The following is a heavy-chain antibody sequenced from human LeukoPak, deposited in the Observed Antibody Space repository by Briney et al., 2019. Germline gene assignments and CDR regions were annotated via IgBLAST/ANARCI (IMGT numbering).Heavy chain of an antibody. V-gene: IGHV1-69*04. CDR1: GGTFSSYA. CDR3: ARGRDGDYPIDY. D-gene: IGHD4-17*01. Sequence: ASVKVSCKASGGTFSSYAISWVRQAPGQGLEWMGRIIPILGIANYAQKFQGRVTITADKFTSTAYMELSSLRSEDTAVYYCARGRDGDYPIDYWGQGTLVTVSS. J-gene: IGHJ4*02. CDR2: IIPILGIA.